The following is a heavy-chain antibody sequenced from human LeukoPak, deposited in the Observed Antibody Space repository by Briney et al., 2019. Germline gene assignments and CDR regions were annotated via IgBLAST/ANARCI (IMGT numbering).Heavy chain of an antibody. V-gene: IGHV4-34*01. CDR3: AGGFYDYVWGSYRSGDYFDY. CDR2: INHSGST. D-gene: IGHD3-16*02. J-gene: IGHJ4*02. CDR1: GGSFSGYY. Sequence: SETLSLTCAVYGGSFSGYYWSWIRQPPGKGLEWIGEINHSGSTNYNPSLKSRVTISVDTSKNQFSLKLSSVTAADTAVYYCAGGFYDYVWGSYRSGDYFDYWGQGTLVTVSS.